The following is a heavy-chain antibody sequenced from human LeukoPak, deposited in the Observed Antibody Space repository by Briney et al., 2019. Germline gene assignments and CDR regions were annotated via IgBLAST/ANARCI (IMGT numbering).Heavy chain of an antibody. V-gene: IGHV1-2*02. CDR1: GYTFTGYY. D-gene: IGHD2-21*02. J-gene: IGHJ4*02. CDR3: ARVLPYCGGDCYTYYFDY. CDR2: INPNSGGT. Sequence: ASVKVSCKASGYTFTGYYMHWVRQAPGQGLEWMGWINPNSGGTNYAQKFQGRVTMTRDTSISTAYMELSRLRSDGTAVYYCARVLPYCGGDCYTYYFDYWGQGTLVTVSS.